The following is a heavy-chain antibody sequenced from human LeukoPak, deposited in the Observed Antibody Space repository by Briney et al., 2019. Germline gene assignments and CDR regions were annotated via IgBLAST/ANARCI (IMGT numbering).Heavy chain of an antibody. V-gene: IGHV3-64*01. CDR1: GFTFSSYA. J-gene: IGHJ4*02. Sequence: GGSLRLSCAASGFTFSSYAMDWVRQAPGKGLEYVSAISSNGGSTYYEKSVKGRFTISRDNSKNTLYLQMGSLRAEDMAVYYCARDGNMITFGGVIAPHYFDYWGQGTLVTVSS. CDR2: ISSNGGST. D-gene: IGHD3-16*02. CDR3: ARDGNMITFGGVIAPHYFDY.